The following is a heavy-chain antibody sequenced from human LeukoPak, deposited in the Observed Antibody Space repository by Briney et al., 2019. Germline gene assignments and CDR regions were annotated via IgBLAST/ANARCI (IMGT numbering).Heavy chain of an antibody. D-gene: IGHD3-10*01. J-gene: IGHJ4*02. Sequence: PGGSLRLSCAASGFTFSDYLMSWVRQAPGKGLEWVANIRENGGDKYYVDSVKGRFTISRDNAKGSVYLQMNSLRAEDTAVYYCARESSRNRGVLITGFDYWGQGIQVTVSS. V-gene: IGHV3-7*01. CDR1: GFTFSDYL. CDR2: IRENGGDK. CDR3: ARESSRNRGVLITGFDY.